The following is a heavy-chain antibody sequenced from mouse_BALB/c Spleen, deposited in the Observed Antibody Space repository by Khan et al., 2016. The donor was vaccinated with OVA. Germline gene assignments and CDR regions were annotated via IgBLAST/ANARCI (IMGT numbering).Heavy chain of an antibody. J-gene: IGHJ3*01. CDR3: ARSTYRYAFAY. CDR2: IIYTGSI. V-gene: IGHV3-8*02. Sequence: EVQLQESGPSLVKPSQTLSLTCSVTGDSITSGYWNWIRKFPGNKFEFMGYIIYTGSIYYNPTTKSLISMTRHTSKNQYYLQLDSGTTDDTATYYCARSTYRYAFAYWGQGTLFTVSA. D-gene: IGHD2-14*01. CDR1: GDSITSGY.